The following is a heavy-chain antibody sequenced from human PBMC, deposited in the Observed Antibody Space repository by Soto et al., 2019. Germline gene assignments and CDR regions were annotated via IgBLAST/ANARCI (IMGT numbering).Heavy chain of an antibody. CDR1: GYTFTGYY. Sequence: ASVKVSCKASGYTFTGYYMHWVRQAPGQGLEWMGWINPNSGGTNYAQKFQGWVTMTRETSISTAYMEMSRLRSDDTAVYYGARAPLRYCSSTSCYRGFDPWGQGTLVTVSS. J-gene: IGHJ5*02. CDR3: ARAPLRYCSSTSCYRGFDP. D-gene: IGHD2-2*01. V-gene: IGHV1-2*04. CDR2: INPNSGGT.